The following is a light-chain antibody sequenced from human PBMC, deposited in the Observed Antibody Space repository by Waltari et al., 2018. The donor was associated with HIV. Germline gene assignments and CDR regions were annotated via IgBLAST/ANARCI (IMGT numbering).Light chain of an antibody. CDR1: NSDVGNYDR. Sequence: QSALTQPPSVSGSPGQPVSISCTGTNSDVGNYDRVSWYQQPPGSAPKLLIYEVTIRPSGVPARVAGSKSGHTASLAMSGLQADDAADYYCSSDTSIITVIFGGGTTLTVL. CDR3: SSDTSIITVI. V-gene: IGLV2-18*02. CDR2: EVT. J-gene: IGLJ2*01.